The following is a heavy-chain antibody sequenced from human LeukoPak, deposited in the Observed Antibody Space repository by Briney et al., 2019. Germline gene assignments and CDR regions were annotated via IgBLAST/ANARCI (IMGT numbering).Heavy chain of an antibody. J-gene: IGHJ4*02. D-gene: IGHD5-12*01. V-gene: IGHV4-31*03. CDR1: GGSISSGGYY. CDR3: ARNRVDIVATIIDY. CDR2: IYYSGST. Sequence: PSETLSLTCTVSGGSISSGGYYWSWIRQHPGKGLAWIGYIYYSGSTYYNPSLKSRVTISVDTSKNQFSLKLSSVTAADTAVYYCARNRVDIVATIIDYWGQGTLVTVSS.